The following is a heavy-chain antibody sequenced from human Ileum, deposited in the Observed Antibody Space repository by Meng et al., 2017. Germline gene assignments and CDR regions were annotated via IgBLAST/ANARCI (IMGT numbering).Heavy chain of an antibody. V-gene: IGHV3-33*08. CDR1: GFTFRSYG. Sequence: QVQLVESGGVLVRAGGSCRLSSAASGFTFRSYGMHWVRQAPGKGLEWVAVIWFDGSKTYYADSVKGRFTVSRDNSKNTLYLQMNSLRADDTAVYYCARYRSGSSDYWGPGTLVTVSS. CDR2: IWFDGSKT. J-gene: IGHJ4*02. D-gene: IGHD6-19*01. CDR3: ARYRSGSSDY.